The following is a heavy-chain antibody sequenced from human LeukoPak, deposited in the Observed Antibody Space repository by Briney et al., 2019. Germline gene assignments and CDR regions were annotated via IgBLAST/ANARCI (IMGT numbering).Heavy chain of an antibody. V-gene: IGHV1-58*01. D-gene: IGHD2-2*01. Sequence: TSVKVSCKASGFTLTSSAVQWVRQARGQRLEWIGWLVVGSGNTNYAQKFQERVTITRDMSTSTAYMELSSLRSEDTAVYYCASDGGYQLLRHYYYGMDVWGKGTTVTVSS. CDR1: GFTLTSSA. J-gene: IGHJ6*04. CDR2: LVVGSGNT. CDR3: ASDGGYQLLRHYYYGMDV.